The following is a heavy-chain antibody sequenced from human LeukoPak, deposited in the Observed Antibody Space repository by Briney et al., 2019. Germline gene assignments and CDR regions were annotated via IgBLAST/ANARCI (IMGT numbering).Heavy chain of an antibody. CDR2: IYTSGST. D-gene: IGHD2-2*02. V-gene: IGHV4-4*07. CDR3: ARGPLCRSTSCYSWFDP. J-gene: IGHJ5*02. CDR1: GGSISSYY. Sequence: SETLSLTCTVSGGSISSYYWSWIRQPAGKGLEWIGLIYTSGSTNYNPSLKSRVTISVDKSKNQFSLKLSSVTAADTAVYYCARGPLCRSTSCYSWFDPWGQGTLVTVSS.